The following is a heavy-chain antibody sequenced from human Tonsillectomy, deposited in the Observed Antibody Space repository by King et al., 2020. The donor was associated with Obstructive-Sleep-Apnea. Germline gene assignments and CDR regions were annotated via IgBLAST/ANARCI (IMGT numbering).Heavy chain of an antibody. Sequence: VQLVESGGTLVQPGGSLRLSCAASGFIFSNYWMTWVRQAPGKGLEWVANIKEDGSDKNYVDSVKGRFTISRDNAKNSLYLQLSSLRVEDAAVYYCARDFNPTNYDGSVNYDAFDIWGQGTMVTVSS. CDR2: IKEDGSDK. D-gene: IGHD3-22*01. J-gene: IGHJ3*02. CDR1: GFIFSNYW. CDR3: ARDFNPTNYDGSVNYDAFDI. V-gene: IGHV3-7*03.